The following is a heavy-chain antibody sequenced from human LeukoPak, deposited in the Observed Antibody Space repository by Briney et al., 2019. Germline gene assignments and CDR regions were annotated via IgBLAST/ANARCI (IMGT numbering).Heavy chain of an antibody. CDR3: TRHKAYYYYMDV. J-gene: IGHJ6*03. CDR1: GFTFSGSA. V-gene: IGHV3-73*01. Sequence: SGGSLRLSCAASGFTFSGSAMHWVRQASGKGLEWVGRIRSKANSYATAYAASVKDRFTISRDDSKNTAYLQMNSLKTEDTAVYYCTRHKAYYYYMDVWGKGTTVTVSS. CDR2: IRSKANSYAT.